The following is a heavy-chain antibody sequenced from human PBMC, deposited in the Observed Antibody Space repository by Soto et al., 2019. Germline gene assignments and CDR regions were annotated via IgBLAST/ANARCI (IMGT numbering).Heavy chain of an antibody. CDR3: AAVYYDFWSGYNDAFES. CDR2: IVVGSGNT. J-gene: IGHJ3*02. CDR1: GFTFTSSA. Sequence: GASVKVSCKASGFTFTSSAMQWVRQARGRRLEWIGWIVVGSGNTNYAQKFQERVTITRDMSTSTAYMELSSLRSEDTAVYYCAAVYYDFWSGYNDAFESWGQGTMVTVSS. D-gene: IGHD3-3*01. V-gene: IGHV1-58*02.